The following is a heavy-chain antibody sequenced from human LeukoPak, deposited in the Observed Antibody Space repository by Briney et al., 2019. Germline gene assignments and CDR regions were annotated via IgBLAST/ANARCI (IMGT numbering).Heavy chain of an antibody. CDR3: ARQAPARGYSIDY. CDR2: IIPIFGTA. D-gene: IGHD4-23*01. Sequence: GASVKVSCKASGGTFSSYAISWVRQAPGQGLEWMGGIIPIFGTANYAQKFQGRVTITADESTSIAYMELSSLRSEDTAVYYCARQAPARGYSIDYWGQGTLVTVSS. J-gene: IGHJ4*02. V-gene: IGHV1-69*13. CDR1: GGTFSSYA.